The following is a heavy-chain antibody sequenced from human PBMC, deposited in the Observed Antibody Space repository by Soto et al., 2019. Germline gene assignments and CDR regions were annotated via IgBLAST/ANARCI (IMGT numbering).Heavy chain of an antibody. D-gene: IGHD5-18*01. J-gene: IGHJ4*01. CDR1: GFTFSSYA. CDR3: ARGPLGLVGYSYGYFEY. V-gene: IGHV3-30-3*01. Sequence: GGSLRLSCAASGFTFSSYAMHWVRQSPGKGLEWVAVISYDGSNKYYADSVKGRFTISRDNSKNTLYLQMNSLRAEDTAVYYCARGPLGLVGYSYGYFEYWGQGTLLTVSS. CDR2: ISYDGSNK.